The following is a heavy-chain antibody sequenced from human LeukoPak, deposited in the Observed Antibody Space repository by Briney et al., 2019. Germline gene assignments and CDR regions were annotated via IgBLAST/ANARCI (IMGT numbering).Heavy chain of an antibody. Sequence: GASVKVSCRASGYTLTDYYMHWVRQAPGQGLEWMGWINPNSGGTSYAQKFQGRVTMIRDTSISTAYMELRRLRSDDTALYYCGRGGIAATGNWFDPWGQGTLVTVSS. CDR2: INPNSGGT. J-gene: IGHJ5*02. V-gene: IGHV1-2*02. D-gene: IGHD6-13*01. CDR3: GRGGIAATGNWFDP. CDR1: GYTLTDYY.